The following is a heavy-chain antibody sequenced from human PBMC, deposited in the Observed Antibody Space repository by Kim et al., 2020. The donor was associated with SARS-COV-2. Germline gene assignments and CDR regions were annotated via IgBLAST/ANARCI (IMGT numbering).Heavy chain of an antibody. CDR2: INSDGSST. J-gene: IGHJ5*02. Sequence: GGSLRLSCAASGFTFSTYWMHWVRQAPGKGLVWVSRINSDGSSTSYAVSVKGRFTISRDNAKNTLYLQMNSLRVEDTAVYYCAKPIAVTGTGGFDPWGQGTLVTVSS. CDR1: GFTFSTYW. V-gene: IGHV3-74*01. CDR3: AKPIAVTGTGGFDP. D-gene: IGHD6-19*01.